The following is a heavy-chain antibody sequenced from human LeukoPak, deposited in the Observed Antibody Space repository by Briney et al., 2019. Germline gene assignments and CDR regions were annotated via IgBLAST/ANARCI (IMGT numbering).Heavy chain of an antibody. V-gene: IGHV3-23*01. CDR1: GFTFSSYA. Sequence: GGSLRLPCAASGFTFSSYAMSWVRQAPGKGLEWVSAISGSGGSTYYADSVKGRFTISRDNSKNTLYLQMNSLRAEDTAVYYCAKGTLGITMSKWGQGTLVTVSS. J-gene: IGHJ4*02. CDR3: AKGTLGITMSK. D-gene: IGHD3-22*01. CDR2: ISGSGGST.